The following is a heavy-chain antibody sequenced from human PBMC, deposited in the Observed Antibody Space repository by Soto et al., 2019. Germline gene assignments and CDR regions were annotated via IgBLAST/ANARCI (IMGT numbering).Heavy chain of an antibody. CDR3: ARGSSRLDY. D-gene: IGHD6-13*01. CDR2: SYSGGRN. CDR1: GGSISSFY. Sequence: SETLSLTCTVSGGSISSFYWSWIRQPAGKGLEWIGRSYSGGRNNYNPSLKSRVTMSVDTSKNQFSLRLSSVTAADTDMYYCARGSSRLDYWGQGTLVTVSS. J-gene: IGHJ4*02. V-gene: IGHV4-4*07.